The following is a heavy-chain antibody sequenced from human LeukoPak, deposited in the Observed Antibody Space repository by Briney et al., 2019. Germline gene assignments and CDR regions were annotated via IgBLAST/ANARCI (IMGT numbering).Heavy chain of an antibody. CDR3: ARGSQERYFDWFPSDAFDI. J-gene: IGHJ3*02. Sequence: GGSLRLSCAASGFTFSSYAKHWVRQAPGKGLEWVAVISYDGSNKYYADSVKGRFTISRDNSKNTLYLQMNSLRAEDTAVYYCARGSQERYFDWFPSDAFDIWGQGTMVTVSS. CDR2: ISYDGSNK. CDR1: GFTFSSYA. V-gene: IGHV3-30*04. D-gene: IGHD3-9*01.